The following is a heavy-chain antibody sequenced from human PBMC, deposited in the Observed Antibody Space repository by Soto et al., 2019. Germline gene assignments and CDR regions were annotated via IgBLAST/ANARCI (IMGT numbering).Heavy chain of an antibody. CDR1: GGSISSSSYY. D-gene: IGHD2-2*01. J-gene: IGHJ3*02. CDR2: IYHSGST. V-gene: IGHV4-39*07. Sequence: PSETLSLTCTVSGGSISSSSYYWGWIRQPPGKGLEWIGEIYHSGSTNYNPSLKSRVTISVDKSKNQFSLKLSSVTAADTAVYYCARGGYCSSTSCYGFGDAFDIWGQGTMVTVSS. CDR3: ARGGYCSSTSCYGFGDAFDI.